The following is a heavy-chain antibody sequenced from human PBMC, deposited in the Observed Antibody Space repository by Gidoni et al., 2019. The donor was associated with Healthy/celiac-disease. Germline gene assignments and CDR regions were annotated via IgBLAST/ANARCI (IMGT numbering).Heavy chain of an antibody. CDR3: ARAPPGVGATSDAFDI. CDR2: IWYDGSNK. V-gene: IGHV3-33*01. Sequence: VRLVESVGGVVQPGRYLRLACAASGFTFSSYGMHWVRQAPGKGLEWVAVIWYDGSNKYYADSVKGRFTISRDNSKNTLYLQMNSLRAEDTAVYYCARAPPGVGATSDAFDIWGQGTMVTVSS. CDR1: GFTFSSYG. J-gene: IGHJ3*02. D-gene: IGHD1-26*01.